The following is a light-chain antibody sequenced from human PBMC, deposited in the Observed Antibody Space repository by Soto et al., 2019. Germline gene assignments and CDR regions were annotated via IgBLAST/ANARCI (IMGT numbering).Light chain of an antibody. V-gene: IGLV2-14*03. CDR2: DVS. J-gene: IGLJ1*01. Sequence: QAVLGQAASGSGAPGQSITISFPGTSRYGVGYNYVSWYQHHPGKAPKLMIYDVSNRPSGVSNRFSGSKSGNTASLTISGLQPEDEADYYCSSYTTSNTRQIVFGTGTKVTVL. CDR3: SSYTTSNTRQIV. CDR1: SRYGVGYNY.